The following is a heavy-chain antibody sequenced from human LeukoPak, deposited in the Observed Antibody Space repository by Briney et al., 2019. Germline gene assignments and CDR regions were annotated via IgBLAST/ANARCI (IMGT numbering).Heavy chain of an antibody. V-gene: IGHV1-69*05. CDR3: ARDAFYSRYFDY. Sequence: ASVKVSCKASGGAFSSYAISWVRQAPGQGLEWMGRIIPIFGTANYAQKFQGRVTITTDESTSTAYMELSSLRSEDTAVYYCARDAFYSRYFDYWGQGTLVTVSS. D-gene: IGHD4-11*01. J-gene: IGHJ4*02. CDR1: GGAFSSYA. CDR2: IIPIFGTA.